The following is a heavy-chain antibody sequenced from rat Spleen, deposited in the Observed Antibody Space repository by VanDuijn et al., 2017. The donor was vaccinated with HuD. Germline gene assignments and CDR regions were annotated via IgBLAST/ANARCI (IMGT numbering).Heavy chain of an antibody. V-gene: IGHV5-29*01. CDR3: ARHGRGETTYYYVMDA. D-gene: IGHD4-3*01. CDR1: GLTFSYYG. CDR2: ISYDGSST. Sequence: EVQLVESGGDFVQPGRSLILSCAASGLTFSYYGINWIRQAPTKGLEWVASISYDGSSTYYLDSVKGRFTISRDNAKSTLYLQMDSLKSEYTATYYCARHGRGETTYYYVMDAWGQGASVTVSS. J-gene: IGHJ4*01.